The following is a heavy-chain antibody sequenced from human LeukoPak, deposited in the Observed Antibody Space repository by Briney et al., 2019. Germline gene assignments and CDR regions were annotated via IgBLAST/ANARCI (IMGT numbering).Heavy chain of an antibody. CDR2: ISSSSSYI. CDR1: GFTFSSYG. Sequence: PGGSLRLSCAASGFTFSSYGMNWVRQAPGKGLEWVSSISSSSSYIYYADSVKGRFTISRDNAKNSLYLQMNSLRAEDTAVYYCARSLYGVNYGDAFDIWGQGTMVTVSS. V-gene: IGHV3-21*01. CDR3: ARSLYGVNYGDAFDI. D-gene: IGHD4-23*01. J-gene: IGHJ3*02.